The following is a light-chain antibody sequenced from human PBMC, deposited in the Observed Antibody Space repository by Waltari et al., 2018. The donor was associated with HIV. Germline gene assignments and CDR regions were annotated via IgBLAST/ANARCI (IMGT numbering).Light chain of an antibody. J-gene: IGLJ2*01. V-gene: IGLV1-40*01. CDR1: RPNLGATYD. Sequence: SVLTQPPLVSGAPGPGVTIPCSERRPNLGATYDVHWYQHLPGTAPKLLIYGNSNRPSGVPDRFSGSKSGTSASLAITGLQPEDEGDYYCQSYDSRLSGSVFGGGTKLTVL. CDR3: QSYDSRLSGSV. CDR2: GNS.